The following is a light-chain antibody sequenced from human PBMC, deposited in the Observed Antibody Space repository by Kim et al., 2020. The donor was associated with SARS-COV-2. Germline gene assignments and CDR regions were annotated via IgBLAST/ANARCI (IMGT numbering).Light chain of an antibody. CDR3: QQYGTSPWT. V-gene: IGKV3-20*01. Sequence: SPGGRATLSCRASQSMSSIYLAWYQQKPGQALRLLIYGAATRATGVPDRFSGSGSGTDFTLTISRLEPEDFAVYYCQQYGTSPWTFGQGTKVDIK. J-gene: IGKJ1*01. CDR2: GAA. CDR1: QSMSSIY.